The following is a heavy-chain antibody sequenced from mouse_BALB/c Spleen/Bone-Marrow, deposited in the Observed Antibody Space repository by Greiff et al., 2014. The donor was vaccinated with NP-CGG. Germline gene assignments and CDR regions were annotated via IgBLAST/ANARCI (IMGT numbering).Heavy chain of an antibody. J-gene: IGHJ4*01. CDR1: GYTFTSYW. V-gene: IGHV1S22*01. Sequence: XSELVRPGASVKLSCKASGYTFTSYWMHWVKQRPGQGLEWLGNIYPGTGSINYDEKFKSKATLTVDTSSSTAYMQLSSLTSEDSAVYYCTRSGYVMDYWGQGTSVTVSS. CDR3: TRSGYVMDY. D-gene: IGHD3-1*01. CDR2: IYPGTGSI.